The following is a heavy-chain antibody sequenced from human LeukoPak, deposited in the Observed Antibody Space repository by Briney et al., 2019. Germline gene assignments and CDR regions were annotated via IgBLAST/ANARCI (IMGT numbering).Heavy chain of an antibody. D-gene: IGHD6-13*01. CDR2: IRGSDDST. V-gene: IGHV3-23*01. CDR3: AKDTGPAAGITADY. CDR1: GFTFSSYT. Sequence: PGGSLRLSCAASGFTFSSYTMTWVRQAPGKGLEWVSTIRGSDDSTYYADSVKGRFTISRDNSKNTLYPQMNSLRAEDTAIYYCAKDTGPAAGITADYWGQGILVTVSS. J-gene: IGHJ4*02.